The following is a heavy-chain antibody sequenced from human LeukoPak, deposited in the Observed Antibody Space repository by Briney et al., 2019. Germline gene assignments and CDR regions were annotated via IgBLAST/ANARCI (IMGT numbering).Heavy chain of an antibody. CDR1: GYSISSGYY. CDR3: ARGLNRKLLWFGEPPCWFGP. CDR2: IYHSGST. D-gene: IGHD3-10*01. J-gene: IGHJ5*02. V-gene: IGHV4-38-2*01. Sequence: PSETLSLTCAVSGYSISSGYYWGWIRQPPGKGLEWIGSIYHSGSTYYNPSLKSRVTISVDTSKNQFSLKLSSVTAADTAVYYCARGLNRKLLWFGEPPCWFGPWGQGTLVTVSS.